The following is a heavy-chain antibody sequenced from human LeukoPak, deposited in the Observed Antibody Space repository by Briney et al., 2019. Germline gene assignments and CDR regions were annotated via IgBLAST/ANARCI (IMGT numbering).Heavy chain of an antibody. V-gene: IGHV3-23*01. Sequence: PGGSLRLSCAASGFTFSSYAMSWVRQAPGRGLEWVSAIRDSGSSTHYADSVKGRFTTSRDNSKNTLYLQMNSRRAEDTAMYYCARAIRGYSDVLDYWGQGTLVTVSS. J-gene: IGHJ4*02. CDR1: GFTFSSYA. CDR3: ARAIRGYSDVLDY. CDR2: IRDSGSST. D-gene: IGHD5-18*01.